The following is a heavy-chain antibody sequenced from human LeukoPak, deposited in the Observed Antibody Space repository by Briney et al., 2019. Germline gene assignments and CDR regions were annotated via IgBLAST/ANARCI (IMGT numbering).Heavy chain of an antibody. CDR2: IYSGGST. J-gene: IGHJ3*01. V-gene: IGHV3-66*01. Sequence: ETLSLTCTVSGGSVSSTSYYWGWIRQPPGKGLEWVSVIYSGGSTYYADSVKGRFTISRDNSKNTLYLQMNSLRAEDTAVYYCARDVVTWGQGTMVTVSS. D-gene: IGHD2-2*01. CDR1: GGSVSSTSYY. CDR3: ARDVVT.